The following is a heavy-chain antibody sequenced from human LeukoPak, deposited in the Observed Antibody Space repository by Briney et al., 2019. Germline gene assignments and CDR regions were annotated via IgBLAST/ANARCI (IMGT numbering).Heavy chain of an antibody. CDR2: IYYSGST. J-gene: IGHJ4*02. CDR1: GGSISSGGYY. D-gene: IGHD2-15*01. V-gene: IGHV4-31*03. CDR3: ARGGRGKSGFDY. Sequence: SQTLSPTCTVSGGSISSGGYYWSWIRQHPGKGLEWIGYIYYSGSTYYNPSLKSRVTISVDTSKNQFSLKLSSVTAADTAVYYCARGGRGKSGFDYWGQGTLVTVSS.